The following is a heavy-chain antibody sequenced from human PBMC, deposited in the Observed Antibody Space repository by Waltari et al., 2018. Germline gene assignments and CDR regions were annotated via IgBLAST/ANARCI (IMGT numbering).Heavy chain of an antibody. V-gene: IGHV1-46*01. Sequence: QVQLVQSGAEVQKPGASVKVSCKASGYTFTSFYIHWVRQAPGQGLGGIEIFNPGGGGTAYAQNFQGRVTMTRDTSTSLVYMELSSLRSEDAAVYYCAGVSRFLDYWGQGTLVTVSS. J-gene: IGHJ4*02. CDR3: AGVSRFLDY. CDR2: FNPGGGGT. D-gene: IGHD3-3*01. CDR1: GYTFTSFY.